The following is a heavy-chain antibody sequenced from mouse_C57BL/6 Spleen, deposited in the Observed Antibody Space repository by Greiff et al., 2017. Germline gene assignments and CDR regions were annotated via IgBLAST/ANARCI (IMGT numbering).Heavy chain of an antibody. CDR2: IDPSDSYT. D-gene: IGHD2-5*01. Sequence: VKLQQPGAELVMPGASVKLSCKASGYTFTSYWMHWVKQRPGQGLEWIGEIDPSDSYTNYNQKFKGKSTLTVDKSSSTAYMQLSSLTSEDSAVYYCARGDSNYVRYFDVWGTGTTVTVSS. J-gene: IGHJ1*03. CDR3: ARGDSNYVRYFDV. V-gene: IGHV1-69*01. CDR1: GYTFTSYW.